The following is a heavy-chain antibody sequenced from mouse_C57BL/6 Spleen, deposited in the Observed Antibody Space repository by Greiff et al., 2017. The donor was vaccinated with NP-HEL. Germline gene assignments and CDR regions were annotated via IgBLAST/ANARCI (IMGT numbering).Heavy chain of an antibody. Sequence: QVQLKQSGAELVMPGASVKLSCKASGYTFTSYWMHWVKQRPGQGLEWIGEIDPSDSYTNYNQKFKGKSTLTVDKSSSTAYMQLSSLTSEDSAVYYCARTGVLRVFDYWGQGTTLTVSS. V-gene: IGHV1-69*01. J-gene: IGHJ2*01. CDR2: IDPSDSYT. CDR1: GYTFTSYW. CDR3: ARTGVLRVFDY. D-gene: IGHD1-1*01.